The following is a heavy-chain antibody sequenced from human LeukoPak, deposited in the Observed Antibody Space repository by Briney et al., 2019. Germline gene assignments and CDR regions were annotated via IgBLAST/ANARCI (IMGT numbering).Heavy chain of an antibody. D-gene: IGHD3-10*01. CDR3: ARLHGFGT. CDR2: IYYSGST. J-gene: IGHJ5*02. Sequence: SETLSLTCTVSGGSISSSSYYWGWIRQPPGKGLEWIGSIYYSGSTYYNPSLKSRVTISVDTSKNQFSLKLSSVTAADTAVYYCARLHGFGTWGQGTLVTVSS. CDR1: GGSISSSSYY. V-gene: IGHV4-39*07.